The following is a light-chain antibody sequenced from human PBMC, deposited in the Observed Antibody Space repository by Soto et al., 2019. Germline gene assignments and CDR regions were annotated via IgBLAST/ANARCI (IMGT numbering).Light chain of an antibody. CDR3: SSFASSNTPVV. V-gene: IGLV2-14*01. Sequence: QSALTQPASVSGSPGQSITISCTGTSSDIGGYNYVYWYQQHPGKAPKLMIYDVSNRPSGVSNRFSGSKSGNTASLTISGLHAEDEADYYCSSFASSNTPVVFGGGTKLTVL. CDR2: DVS. CDR1: SSDIGGYNY. J-gene: IGLJ2*01.